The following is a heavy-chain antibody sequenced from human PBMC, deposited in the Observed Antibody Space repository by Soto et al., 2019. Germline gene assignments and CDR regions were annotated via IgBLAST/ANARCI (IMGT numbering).Heavy chain of an antibody. D-gene: IGHD2-15*01. CDR3: ARSLLNGMDV. J-gene: IGHJ6*02. V-gene: IGHV3-49*04. CDR2: IRSKAYGGIQ. Sequence: GSLRLSCTPSAFTSGVYAVNWVRPPPEKGLEWVGFIRSKAYGGIQEYAASVKGRFTISRDDSKSIAYLQMNSLKTEDTAVFYCARSLLNGMDVWGQGTTVTVSS. CDR1: AFTSGVYA.